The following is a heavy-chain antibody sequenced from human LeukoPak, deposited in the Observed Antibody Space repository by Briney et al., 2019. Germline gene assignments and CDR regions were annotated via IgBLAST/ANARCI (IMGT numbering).Heavy chain of an antibody. CDR3: ARDRSSGWTRGFDY. V-gene: IGHV3-20*04. D-gene: IGHD6-19*01. CDR1: GFTLDDYG. Sequence: AGGSLRLSCTASGFTLDDYGMTWVRQAPGKGLEWVSAINWNGGSTGYADSVKGRFTISRDNAKNSLYAQMNSLRAEDTAFYYCARDRSSGWTRGFDYWGQGTLVTVSS. CDR2: INWNGGST. J-gene: IGHJ4*02.